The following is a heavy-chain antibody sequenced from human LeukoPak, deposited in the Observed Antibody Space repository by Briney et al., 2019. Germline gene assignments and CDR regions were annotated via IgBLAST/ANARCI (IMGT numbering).Heavy chain of an antibody. CDR3: AKDPSCINDVCHGDFDY. V-gene: IGHV3-23*01. J-gene: IGHJ4*02. CDR1: GFIFSSYA. Sequence: PWGSLRLSCAASGFIFSSYAMSWVRQAPGKGLEWVSTISGSGGSTYYADSVKGRFTISRDNSKNTVYLQMNSLRAEDTAVYYCAKDPSCINDVCHGDFDYWGQGTVVTVSS. CDR2: ISGSGGST. D-gene: IGHD2-8*01.